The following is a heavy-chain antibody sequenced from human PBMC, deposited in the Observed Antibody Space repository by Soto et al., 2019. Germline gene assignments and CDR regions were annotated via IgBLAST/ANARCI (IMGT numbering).Heavy chain of an antibody. CDR3: AREGYCSSTSCYVGFDY. Sequence: QVQLVQSGAEVKKPGSSVKVSCKASGGTFSSYAISWVRQAPGQGLEWMGGIIPIFGTANYAQKFQGRVTITADESTSTADMELSSLRSEDTAVYYCAREGYCSSTSCYVGFDYWGQGTLVTVSS. J-gene: IGHJ4*02. V-gene: IGHV1-69*01. CDR2: IIPIFGTA. CDR1: GGTFSSYA. D-gene: IGHD2-2*01.